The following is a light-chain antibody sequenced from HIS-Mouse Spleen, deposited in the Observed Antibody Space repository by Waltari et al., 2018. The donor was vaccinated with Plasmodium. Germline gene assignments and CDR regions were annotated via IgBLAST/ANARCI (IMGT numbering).Light chain of an antibody. CDR1: SLRSYY. Sequence: SSELTQDPAVSVALGQTVRITCQGDSLRSYYASWYQQKPGQAPVLVIYGKNNRPSGFPDRFSGSSSVNTASLTITGAQAEDEADYYCNSRDSSGNHQVFGGGTKLTVL. CDR2: GKN. V-gene: IGLV3-19*01. CDR3: NSRDSSGNHQV. J-gene: IGLJ3*02.